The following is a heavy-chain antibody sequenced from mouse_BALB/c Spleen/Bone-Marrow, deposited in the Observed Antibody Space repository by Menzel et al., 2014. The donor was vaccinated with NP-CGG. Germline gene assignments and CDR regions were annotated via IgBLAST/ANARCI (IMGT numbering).Heavy chain of an antibody. CDR3: ARGGIYDGYSY. V-gene: IGHV1-7*01. CDR2: IDPSTGYT. D-gene: IGHD2-3*01. CDR1: GYTFTNYW. J-gene: IGHJ3*01. Sequence: QVQLQQSGAELAKPRPSVKMSCKASGYTFTNYWMHWVKQRPGQGLEWIGYIDPSTGYTEYNQKLKDKATLTADKSSSTAYMQLSSLTSEDSAVYYCARGGIYDGYSYWGQGTLVTVSA.